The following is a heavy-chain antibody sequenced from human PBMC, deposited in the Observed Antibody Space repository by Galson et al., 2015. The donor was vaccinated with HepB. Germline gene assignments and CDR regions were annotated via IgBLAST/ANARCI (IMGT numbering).Heavy chain of an antibody. V-gene: IGHV3-23*01. CDR3: AKVAVFLWFGDVTGHYFGY. CDR2: ISGSGDST. CDR1: GFTFSSYA. D-gene: IGHD3-10*01. Sequence: SLRLSCAASGFTFSSYAMSWVRQAPGKGLEWVSAISGSGDSTNYADSVKGRFTISRDNSKNTLYLQMNSLRAEDTAVYYCAKVAVFLWFGDVTGHYFGYWGQGTLVTVSS. J-gene: IGHJ4*02.